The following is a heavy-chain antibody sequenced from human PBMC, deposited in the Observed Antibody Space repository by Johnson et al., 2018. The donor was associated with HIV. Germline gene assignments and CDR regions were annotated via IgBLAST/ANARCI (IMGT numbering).Heavy chain of an antibody. V-gene: IGHV3-30-3*01. CDR1: EFSFSDYS. J-gene: IGHJ3*02. CDR3: AKGEYFDSGGYYHVVMNGFDI. CDR2: TSNDGGNK. D-gene: IGHD3-22*01. Sequence: QVQLVESGGGLAKPAWSPRLSCTASEFSFSDYSLRCLRQAPGKGLEWLAVTSNDGGNKYYSDSVKGRFTVSRDNSKHTVWLQLNSLRAEDTGVYYCAKGEYFDSGGYYHVVMNGFDIWGQGTTVIVSS.